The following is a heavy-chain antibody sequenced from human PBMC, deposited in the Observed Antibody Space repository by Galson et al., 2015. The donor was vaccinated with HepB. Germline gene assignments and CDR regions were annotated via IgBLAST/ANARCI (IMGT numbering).Heavy chain of an antibody. CDR3: AREGYCSSTSCYGSVYYYYGMDV. CDR2: ISYDGSNK. V-gene: IGHV3-30-3*01. CDR1: GFTFSSYA. Sequence: SLRLSCAASGFTFSSYAMHWVRQAPGKGLEWVAVISYDGSNKYYADSVKGRFTISRDNSKNTLYLQMSSLRAEDTAVYYCAREGYCSSTSCYGSVYYYYGMDVWGQGTTVTVSS. J-gene: IGHJ6*02. D-gene: IGHD2-2*01.